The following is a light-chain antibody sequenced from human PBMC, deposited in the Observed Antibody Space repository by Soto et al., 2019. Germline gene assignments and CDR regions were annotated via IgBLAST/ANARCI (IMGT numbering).Light chain of an antibody. CDR2: GAS. J-gene: IGKJ2*01. Sequence: EIVLTQSPGTLSLSPGERATLSCRASQSVSSSYLAWYQQKPGQAPRLLIYGASSRATGIPDRFSGSGSGTDFTLTIIRLEPEDFAVYYFQQYGSSPPYTFGQGTKLEIK. CDR3: QQYGSSPPYT. CDR1: QSVSSSY. V-gene: IGKV3-20*01.